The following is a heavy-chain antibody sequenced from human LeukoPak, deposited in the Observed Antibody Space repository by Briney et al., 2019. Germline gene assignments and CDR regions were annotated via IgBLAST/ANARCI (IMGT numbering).Heavy chain of an antibody. V-gene: IGHV4-59*12. CDR1: GGSISSYY. Sequence: SETLSLTCTVSGGSISSYYWSWIRQPPGKGLEWIGYIYYSGSTNYNPSLKSRVTISVDTSKNQFSLKLSSVTAADTAVYYCARRASLMIMDVWGQGTTVTVSS. CDR3: ARRASLMIMDV. CDR2: IYYSGST. J-gene: IGHJ6*02. D-gene: IGHD3-16*01.